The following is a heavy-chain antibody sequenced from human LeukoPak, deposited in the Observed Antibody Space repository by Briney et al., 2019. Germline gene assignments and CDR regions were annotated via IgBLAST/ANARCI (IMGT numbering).Heavy chain of an antibody. Sequence: ASVKVSCKASGYTFSSYGINWVRQATGRGLEWMGWISGYSGNTHYAQQFQGRVTTTTDTSTSTVYTELRTLRSDDTAVYYCARDSYDFLTGRYSGSGGDYWGQGTLVTVSS. CDR1: GYTFSSYG. D-gene: IGHD3/OR15-3a*01. CDR2: ISGYSGNT. J-gene: IGHJ4*02. CDR3: ARDSYDFLTGRYSGSGGDY. V-gene: IGHV1-18*01.